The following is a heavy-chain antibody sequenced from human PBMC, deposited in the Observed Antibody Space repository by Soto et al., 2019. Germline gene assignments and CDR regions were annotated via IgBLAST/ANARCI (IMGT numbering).Heavy chain of an antibody. CDR3: ADDRRTDTGVVVAATRPHYF. CDR2: ISGSGGCE. J-gene: IGHJ2*01. CDR1: GVPLSGYA. Sequence: PRGSLRLSCAASGVPLSGYAMTWVRRASGKGLDWVSAISGSGGCEYYSASMKGRFTISXDKPKNTLDLQMNSLRAEXTAVYYCADDRRTDTGVVVAATRPHYF. V-gene: IGHV3-23*01. D-gene: IGHD2-15*01.